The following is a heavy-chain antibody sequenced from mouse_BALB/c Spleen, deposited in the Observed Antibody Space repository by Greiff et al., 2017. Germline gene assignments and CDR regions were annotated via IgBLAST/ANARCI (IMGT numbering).Heavy chain of an antibody. Sequence: QVQLQQSGPGLVAPSQSLSITCTVSGFSLTSYGVHWVRQPPGKGLEWLGVIWAGGSTNYNSALMSRLSISKDNSKSQVFLKMNSLQTADTAMYYCASDSYWYFDVWGAGTTVTVSS. J-gene: IGHJ1*01. CDR2: IWAGGST. V-gene: IGHV2-9*02. CDR3: ASDSYWYFDV. CDR1: GFSLTSYG.